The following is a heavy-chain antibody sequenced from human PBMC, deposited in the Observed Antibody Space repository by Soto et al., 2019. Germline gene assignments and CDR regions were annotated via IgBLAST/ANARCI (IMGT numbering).Heavy chain of an antibody. Sequence: PGGSLRLSCLASGFTFGDYAMSWLRQAPGKGLEWVGFIRSKAHGEATVYAASVKGRFTISRDDSKSVAFLQMNSLKTEDTAVYYCSPGGSYFDYWAQGTLVTVSS. J-gene: IGHJ4*02. V-gene: IGHV3-49*03. CDR2: IRSKAHGEAT. D-gene: IGHD3-16*01. CDR1: GFTFGDYA. CDR3: SPGGSYFDY.